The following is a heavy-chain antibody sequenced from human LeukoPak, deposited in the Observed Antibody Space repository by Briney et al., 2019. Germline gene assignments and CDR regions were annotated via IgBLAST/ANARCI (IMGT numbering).Heavy chain of an antibody. CDR1: GYSFTSYW. CDR3: ARHPGRGKPASYDNVWGN. Sequence: GESLKISCMGSGYSFTSYWIGWVRQMPGKGLEWMGIIYPGDSDTRYSQSFQGQVTISADKSISTAYLQWSSLKASDTAMYYCARHPGRGKPASYDNVWGNWGQGTLVTVSS. D-gene: IGHD3-16*01. J-gene: IGHJ4*02. CDR2: IYPGDSDT. V-gene: IGHV5-51*01.